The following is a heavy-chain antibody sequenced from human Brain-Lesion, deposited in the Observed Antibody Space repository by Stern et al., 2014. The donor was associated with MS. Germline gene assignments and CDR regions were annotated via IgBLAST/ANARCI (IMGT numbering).Heavy chain of an antibody. J-gene: IGHJ4*02. CDR1: GFSLRTDGVG. Sequence: SGPALVTPTPPLTLPCTFSGFSLRTDGVGVGWVRQPPGQALESLALIYWDNGKRYSPSLRSRLTITKDTSRNQVVLTMTNMDPVDTATYYCAHRRPHYASWDNGDFDYWGQGALVTVSS. CDR3: AHRRPHYASWDNGDFDY. D-gene: IGHD3-3*01. V-gene: IGHV2-5*02. CDR2: IYWDNGK.